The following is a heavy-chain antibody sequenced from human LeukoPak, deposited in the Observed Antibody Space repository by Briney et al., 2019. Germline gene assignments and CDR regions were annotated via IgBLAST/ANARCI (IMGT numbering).Heavy chain of an antibody. Sequence: SETLSLTCTVSGYSISSGYYRGWIRQPPGKGLEWIGSIYHSGSTYYNPSLKSRVTISVDTSKNQFSLKLSSVTAADTAVYYCARGRYSSGWYNWFDPWGQGTLVTVSS. V-gene: IGHV4-38-2*02. J-gene: IGHJ5*02. CDR1: GYSISSGYY. D-gene: IGHD6-19*01. CDR2: IYHSGST. CDR3: ARGRYSSGWYNWFDP.